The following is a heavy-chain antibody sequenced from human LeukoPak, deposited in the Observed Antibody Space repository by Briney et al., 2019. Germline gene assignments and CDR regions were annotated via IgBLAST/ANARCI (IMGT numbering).Heavy chain of an antibody. Sequence: GGSLRLSCAASGFTFSSYSMNWVRQAPGKGLEWVSAISGSGGSTYYADSVKGRFTISRDNSKNTLYLQMNSLRAEDTAVYYCAKDPRSYPLNWYFDLWGRGTLVTVSS. CDR3: AKDPRSYPLNWYFDL. J-gene: IGHJ2*01. CDR2: ISGSGGST. CDR1: GFTFSSYS. D-gene: IGHD1-26*01. V-gene: IGHV3-23*01.